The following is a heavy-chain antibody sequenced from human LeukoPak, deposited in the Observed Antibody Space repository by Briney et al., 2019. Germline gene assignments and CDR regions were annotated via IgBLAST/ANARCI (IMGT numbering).Heavy chain of an antibody. CDR1: GFPFSSNY. V-gene: IGHV3-21*01. D-gene: IGHD6-6*01. CDR3: ARDFHSAPGPFDY. Sequence: PGGSLRLSCAASGFPFSSNYMSWVRQARGKGLEGGSSISSSSSYIYYADSVKGRFTISRDNAKNSLYLQMNSLRAEDTAVYYCARDFHSAPGPFDYWGQGTLVTVSP. J-gene: IGHJ4*02. CDR2: ISSSSSYI.